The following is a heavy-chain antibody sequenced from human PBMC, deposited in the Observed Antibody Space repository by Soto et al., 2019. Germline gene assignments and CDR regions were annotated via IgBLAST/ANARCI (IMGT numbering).Heavy chain of an antibody. Sequence: PGGSLRLSCAASGFTFSSYGMHWVRQAPGKGLEWVAVIWYDGSNKYYADSVKGRFTISRDNSKNTLYLQMNSLRAEDTAVYYCARDQDIVAGNYYYYGMDVWGQGTTVTVSS. J-gene: IGHJ6*02. CDR1: GFTFSSYG. CDR2: IWYDGSNK. V-gene: IGHV3-33*01. CDR3: ARDQDIVAGNYYYYGMDV. D-gene: IGHD5-12*01.